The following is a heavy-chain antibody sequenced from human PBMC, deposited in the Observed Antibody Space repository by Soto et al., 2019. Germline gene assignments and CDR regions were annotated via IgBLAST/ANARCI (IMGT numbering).Heavy chain of an antibody. CDR2: VGGGGTDT. J-gene: IGHJ5*02. V-gene: IGHV3-23*01. Sequence: QCFESGGDLVQPGGSLRVHCVASGFIFGDYAMSWLRQTPGKGLEWVSSVGGGGTDTYYAASVKGRFTISRDNSKSTLYLQMNNLRAEDTAVYYCAKDAVPYNGKWDWFDTWGQGTLVIVSS. CDR1: GFIFGDYA. CDR3: AKDAVPYNGKWDWFDT. D-gene: IGHD1-20*01.